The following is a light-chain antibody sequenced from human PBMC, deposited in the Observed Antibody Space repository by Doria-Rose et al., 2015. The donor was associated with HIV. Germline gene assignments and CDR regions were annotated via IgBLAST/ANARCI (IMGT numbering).Light chain of an antibody. Sequence: SSELSQEPAVSVALRQTVRITCQGDSLRSSYASWYQQKPGQAPILVIYGKNHRPSWIPDRFSGSSSGNTASLTITGAQAEDASDYYCSSRDSGANHVLCGGGTKVTAL. CDR2: GKN. CDR1: SLRSSY. CDR3: SSRDSGANHVL. V-gene: IGLV3-19*01. J-gene: IGLJ2*01.